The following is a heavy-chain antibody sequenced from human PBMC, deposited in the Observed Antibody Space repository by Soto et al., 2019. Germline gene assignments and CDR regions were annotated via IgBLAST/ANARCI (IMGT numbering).Heavy chain of an antibody. CDR3: ATHLGEYPASPFDS. V-gene: IGHV1-69*01. CDR2: IIPFFGTA. Sequence: QVQLVQSGAEVKKPGSSVKVSCKASGVTFSSETISWVRQAPGQRLEWVGGIIPFFGTANYAQKFPGRVTITAHESTSRLYIELISLRSDDSAGYYCATHLGEYPASPFDSWGQGTLVTVSS. D-gene: IGHD3-16*01. J-gene: IGHJ4*02. CDR1: GVTFSSET.